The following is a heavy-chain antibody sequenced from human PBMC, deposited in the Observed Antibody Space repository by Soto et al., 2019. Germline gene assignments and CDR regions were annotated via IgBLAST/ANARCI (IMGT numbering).Heavy chain of an antibody. D-gene: IGHD1-26*01. J-gene: IGHJ4*02. V-gene: IGHV4-30-4*01. Sequence: KPSETLSLTCTVSGGSISSGDYYWSWIRQPPGKGLEWIGYIYYSGSTYYNPSLKSRVTISVDTSKNQFSLKLSSVTAADTAVYCRARGYSGSRGSSRPRIHFDYWGQGTLVTVSS. CDR3: ARGYSGSRGSSRPRIHFDY. CDR1: GGSISSGDYY. CDR2: IYYSGST.